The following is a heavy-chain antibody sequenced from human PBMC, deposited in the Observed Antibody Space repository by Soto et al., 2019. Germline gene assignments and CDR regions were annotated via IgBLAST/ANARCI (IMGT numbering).Heavy chain of an antibody. CDR3: ARGYGRNFDY. CDR2: IYYTGST. V-gene: IGHV4-4*02. J-gene: IGHJ4*02. Sequence: SEPLSLTCAVSGGSISTTHWWTWIRQPPGKGLEWIASIYYTGSTYYNPSLKSRVTISVDTSKNQFSLKLSSVTAADTAVYYCARGYGRNFDYWGQGTLVTVSS. CDR1: GGSISTTHW. D-gene: IGHD5-18*01.